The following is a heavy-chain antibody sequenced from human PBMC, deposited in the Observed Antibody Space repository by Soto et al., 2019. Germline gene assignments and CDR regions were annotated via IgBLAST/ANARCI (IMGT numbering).Heavy chain of an antibody. J-gene: IGHJ6*02. CDR3: ARFVPSIAAAVYYYVMAF. Sequence: PGESMKISCKGSGYSFTSYWISWVRQMPGKGLEWMGRIDPSDSYTNYSPSFQGHVTISADKSISTAYLQWSSLKASDTAMYYCARFVPSIAAAVYYYVMAFWGQGTTVPGSS. V-gene: IGHV5-10-1*01. CDR1: GYSFTSYW. CDR2: IDPSDSYT. D-gene: IGHD6-13*01.